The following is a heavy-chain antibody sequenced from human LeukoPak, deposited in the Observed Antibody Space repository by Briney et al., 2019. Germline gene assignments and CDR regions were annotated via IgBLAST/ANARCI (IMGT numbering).Heavy chain of an antibody. V-gene: IGHV1-18*01. CDR1: GYTFTSYG. J-gene: IGHJ4*02. CDR3: ARDVAPGYYDSSGYVDY. D-gene: IGHD3-22*01. Sequence: ASVKVSCKASGYTFTSYGISWVRQAPGQGLEWMGWISAYNGNTNYAQKLQGRVTMTTDTSTSTAYMELRSLRSDDTAVYYCARDVAPGYYDSSGYVDYWGQGTLVTVSS. CDR2: ISAYNGNT.